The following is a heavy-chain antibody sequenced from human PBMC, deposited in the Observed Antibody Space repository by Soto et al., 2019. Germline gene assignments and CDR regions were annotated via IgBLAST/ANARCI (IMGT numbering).Heavy chain of an antibody. CDR3: AKDGRYSGYDLPLPNFDY. CDR1: GFTISSYG. D-gene: IGHD5-12*01. CDR2: ISYDGSNK. V-gene: IGHV3-30*18. J-gene: IGHJ4*02. Sequence: QVQLVESGGGVVQPGRSLRLSCAASGFTISSYGMHWVRQAPGKGLEWVAVISYDGSNKYYADSVKGRFTISRDNSKNTLYLQMNSLRAEDTAVYYCAKDGRYSGYDLPLPNFDYWGQGTLVTVSS.